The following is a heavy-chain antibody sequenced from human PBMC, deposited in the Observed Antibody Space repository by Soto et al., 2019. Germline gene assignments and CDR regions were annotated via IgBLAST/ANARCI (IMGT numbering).Heavy chain of an antibody. Sequence: SVKVSCKASGYTFTGYYVHWVREAPGQGLEWMGWINPETGGTSYAQKFQGRVTLSRDTSINTAYLELSSLRFDDAAVYFCARERFQVISDGMDVWGQGTTVTVSS. D-gene: IGHD2-21*01. V-gene: IGHV1-2*02. J-gene: IGHJ6*02. CDR2: INPETGGT. CDR1: GYTFTGYY. CDR3: ARERFQVISDGMDV.